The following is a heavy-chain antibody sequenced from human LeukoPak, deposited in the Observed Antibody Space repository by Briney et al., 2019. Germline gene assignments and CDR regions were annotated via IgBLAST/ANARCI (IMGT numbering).Heavy chain of an antibody. J-gene: IGHJ6*04. CDR3: ARVEGSSQTVDV. CDR2: IYTSGST. CDR1: GGSISSGSYY. D-gene: IGHD6-6*01. Sequence: SETLSLTCTVSGGSISSGSYYWSWIRQPAGKGLEWIGRIYTSGSTNYNPSLKSRVTISVDTSKNQFSLKLSSVTAADTAVYYCARVEGSSQTVDVWGKGTTVTVSS. V-gene: IGHV4-61*02.